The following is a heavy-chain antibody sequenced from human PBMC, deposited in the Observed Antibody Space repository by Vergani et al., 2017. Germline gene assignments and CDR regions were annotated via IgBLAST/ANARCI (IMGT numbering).Heavy chain of an antibody. CDR3: ASDKSSVVVAATPWFDP. J-gene: IGHJ5*02. CDR1: GYTFTGYY. Sequence: QVQLVQSGAEVKKPGASVKVSCKASGYTFTGYYMHWVRQAPGQGLEWMGWINPNSGGTNYAQKFQGRVTMTRDTSISTAYMELSRLRSDDTAVYYCASDKSSVVVAATPWFDPWGQGTLVTVSS. V-gene: IGHV1-2*02. CDR2: INPNSGGT. D-gene: IGHD2-15*01.